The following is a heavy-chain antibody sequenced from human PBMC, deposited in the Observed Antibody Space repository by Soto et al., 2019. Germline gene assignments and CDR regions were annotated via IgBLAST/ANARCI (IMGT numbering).Heavy chain of an antibody. V-gene: IGHV1-24*01. Sequence: GASVKVSCKVSGYTLTELSMHWVRQAPGKGLEWMGGFDPEDGETIYAQKFQGRVTMTEDTSTDTAYMELSSLRSEDTAVYYCATEARSGSYYNPLDYWGQGTLVTVSS. J-gene: IGHJ4*02. CDR3: ATEARSGSYYNPLDY. CDR2: FDPEDGET. D-gene: IGHD3-10*01. CDR1: GYTLTELS.